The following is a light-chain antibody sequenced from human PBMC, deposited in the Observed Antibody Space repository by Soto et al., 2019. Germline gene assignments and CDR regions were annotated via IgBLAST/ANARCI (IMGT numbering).Light chain of an antibody. CDR3: QQYGSSPRNT. CDR1: QSVSSSY. J-gene: IGKJ2*01. Sequence: EIVLTQSPGTLSLSPGERATLSCRASQSVSSSYLAWYQQKPGQAPRLLIYGASSRATGIPDRFSGSGSGTDFTLNISRLEHEDFAVYYCQQYGSSPRNTFGQGTKLEIK. CDR2: GAS. V-gene: IGKV3-20*01.